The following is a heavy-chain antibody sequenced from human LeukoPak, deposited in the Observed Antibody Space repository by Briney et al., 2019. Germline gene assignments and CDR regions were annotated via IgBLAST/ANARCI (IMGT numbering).Heavy chain of an antibody. V-gene: IGHV2-70*01. CDR3: ARRYCSGGSCYSEYDYFDY. J-gene: IGHJ4*02. Sequence: SGPALVNPTQTLTLTCTFSGFSLRTNGMCVSWIRQPPGKALEWLALIDWDDDKYYIASLKTRLTISRDTSKNQVVLTMTNMDPVDTARYYCARRYCSGGSCYSEYDYFDYWGQGTLVTVSS. D-gene: IGHD2-15*01. CDR1: GFSLRTNGMC. CDR2: IDWDDDK.